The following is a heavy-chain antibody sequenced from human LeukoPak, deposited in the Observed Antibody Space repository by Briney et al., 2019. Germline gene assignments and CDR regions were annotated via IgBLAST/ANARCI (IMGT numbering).Heavy chain of an antibody. CDR2: INPNSGGT. J-gene: IGHJ6*03. CDR3: ARVDSNPRPYYYYYMDV. V-gene: IGHV1-2*02. D-gene: IGHD4-11*01. Sequence: ASVKVSCKASGYTFTGYYMHWVRRAPGQGLEWMGWINPNSGGTNYAQKFQGRVTMTRDTSISTAYMELSRLRSDDTAVYYCARVDSNPRPYYYYYMDVWGKGTTVTVSS. CDR1: GYTFTGYY.